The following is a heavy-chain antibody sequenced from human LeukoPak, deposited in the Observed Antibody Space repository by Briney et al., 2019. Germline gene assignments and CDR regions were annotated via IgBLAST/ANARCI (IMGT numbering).Heavy chain of an antibody. CDR2: IYTSGST. CDR3: ARDGTPAALNWFDP. D-gene: IGHD2-2*01. J-gene: IGHJ5*02. Sequence: PSETLSLTCTVSGGSISSGSYYWSWIRQPAGKGLEWIGRIYTSGSTNYNPSLKSRVTISVDTSKNQFSLKLSSVTAADTAVYYCARDGTPAALNWFDPWGQGTLVTVSS. V-gene: IGHV4-61*02. CDR1: GGSISSGSYY.